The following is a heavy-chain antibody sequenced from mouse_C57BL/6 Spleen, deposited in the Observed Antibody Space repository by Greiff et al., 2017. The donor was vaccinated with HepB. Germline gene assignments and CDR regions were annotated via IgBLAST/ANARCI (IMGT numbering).Heavy chain of an antibody. CDR2: ISYDGSN. J-gene: IGHJ2*01. CDR3: ARDPSSYFDY. CDR1: GYSITSGYY. V-gene: IGHV3-6*01. Sequence: EVQLQESGPGLVKPSQSLSLTCSVTGYSITSGYYWNWIRHFPGNKLEWMGYISYDGSNNYNPSLKNRISITRDTSKNQFFLKLNSVTTEDTATYYCARDPSSYFDYWGQGTTLTVSS. D-gene: IGHD1-1*01.